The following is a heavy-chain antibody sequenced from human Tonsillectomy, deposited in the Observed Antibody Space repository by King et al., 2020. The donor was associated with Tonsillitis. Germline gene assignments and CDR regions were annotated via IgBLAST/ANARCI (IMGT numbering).Heavy chain of an antibody. V-gene: IGHV3-20*04. J-gene: IGHJ6*02. CDR2: INWSGGSP. Sequence: VQLVESGGGVVRPGGSLRLSCAASGFTFDDYGMTWVRQAPGQGLEWVSSINWSGGSPTHAVSLKGRFSISRDNAKNSLYLQMSSLRAEDTALYYCVRGTWFAGMDVWGQGTTVIVSS. CDR1: GFTFDDYG. CDR3: VRGTWFAGMDV. D-gene: IGHD3-10*01.